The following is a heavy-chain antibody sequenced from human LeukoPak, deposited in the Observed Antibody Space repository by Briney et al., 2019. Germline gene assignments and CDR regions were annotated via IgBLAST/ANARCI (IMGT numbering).Heavy chain of an antibody. CDR2: IYHSGST. D-gene: IGHD3-10*01. Sequence: SETLSLTCAVSGGSISSSNWWSWVRQPPGKGLEWIGEIYHSGSTNYNPSLKSRVTISVDKSKNQSSLKLSSVTAADTAVYYCARFSGIGLPNALDYWGQGTLVTVSS. CDR3: ARFSGIGLPNALDY. V-gene: IGHV4-4*02. J-gene: IGHJ4*02. CDR1: GGSISSSNW.